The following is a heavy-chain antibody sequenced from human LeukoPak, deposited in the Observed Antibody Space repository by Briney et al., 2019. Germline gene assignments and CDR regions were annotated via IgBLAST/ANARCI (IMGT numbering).Heavy chain of an antibody. V-gene: IGHV1-46*01. CDR3: ARGPDYGDYYLNWFDP. Sequence: ASVKVSCTASGYTFTSHYMHWVRQAPGQGLEWMGIINPSGGSISYAQKFQGRVTMTRDTSTSTVYMELSSLRSEDTAVYYCARGPDYGDYYLNWFDPWGQGTLVTVSS. D-gene: IGHD4-17*01. J-gene: IGHJ5*02. CDR2: INPSGGSI. CDR1: GYTFTSHY.